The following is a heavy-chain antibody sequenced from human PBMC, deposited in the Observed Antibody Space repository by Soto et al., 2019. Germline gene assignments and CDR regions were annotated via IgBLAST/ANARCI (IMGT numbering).Heavy chain of an antibody. CDR1: GGSISSGGYY. Sequence: PSETLSLTCTVSGGSISSGGYYWSWIRQHPGKGLEWIGYIYYSGSTYYNPSLKSRVTISVDTSKNQFSLKLSSVTAADTAVYYCAREIYDFWSGYPYGMDVWDQGTTVTVSS. CDR2: IYYSGST. J-gene: IGHJ6*02. CDR3: AREIYDFWSGYPYGMDV. V-gene: IGHV4-31*03. D-gene: IGHD3-3*01.